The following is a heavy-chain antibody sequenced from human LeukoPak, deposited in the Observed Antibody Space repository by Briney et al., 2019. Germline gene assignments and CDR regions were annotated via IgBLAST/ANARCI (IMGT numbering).Heavy chain of an antibody. V-gene: IGHV3-15*01. Sequence: GGSLRLSCAASGFTFSNAWMSWVRQAPWRELEWVGRIKSKTDGGTADYAAPVKGRFTISRDDSKNTLYLQMNSLKTEDTAVYYCTAETYSSGSYYFDYWGQGTLVTVSS. D-gene: IGHD6-19*01. CDR2: IKSKTDGGTA. CDR3: TAETYSSGSYYFDY. CDR1: GFTFSNAW. J-gene: IGHJ4*02.